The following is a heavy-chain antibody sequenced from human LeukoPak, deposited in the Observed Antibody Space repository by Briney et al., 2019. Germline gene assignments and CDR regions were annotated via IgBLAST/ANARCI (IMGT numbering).Heavy chain of an antibody. Sequence: PSETLSLTCTVSGGSISSYYWSWIRQPPGKGLEWIGYIYYSGSTNYNPSLKSRVTISVDTSKNQFSLKLSFVTAADTAVYYCARGHITPQNFDYWGQGTLVTVSS. CDR3: ARGHITPQNFDY. CDR1: GGSISSYY. CDR2: IYYSGST. V-gene: IGHV4-59*01. D-gene: IGHD2-21*01. J-gene: IGHJ4*02.